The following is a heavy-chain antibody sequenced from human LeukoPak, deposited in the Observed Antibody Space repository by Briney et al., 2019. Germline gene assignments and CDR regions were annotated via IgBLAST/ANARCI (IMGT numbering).Heavy chain of an antibody. V-gene: IGHV4-59*01. D-gene: IGHD3-10*01. Sequence: SETLSLTRTVSGGSISSYYWSWIRQPPGKGLEWIGYIYYSGSTNYNPSLKSRVTISVDTSKNQFSLKVSSVTAADTAVYYCARTYYYGSYYMDVWGKGTTVTISS. CDR3: ARTYYYGSYYMDV. CDR2: IYYSGST. CDR1: GGSISSYY. J-gene: IGHJ6*03.